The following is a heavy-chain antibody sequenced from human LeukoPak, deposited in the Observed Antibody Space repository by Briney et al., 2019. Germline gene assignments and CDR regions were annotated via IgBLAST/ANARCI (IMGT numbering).Heavy chain of an antibody. D-gene: IGHD3-10*01. CDR2: ISYDGSNK. V-gene: IGHV3-30-3*01. CDR1: GFTFSGYP. CDR3: ARDVPGDLGTPYFDY. Sequence: GGSLRLSCAASGFTFSGYPIHWVRQAPGKGLEWVAVISYDGSNKYYADSVKGRFTISRDNSKNTLYLQMNSLRAEDTAVYYCARDVPGDLGTPYFDYWGQGTLVTVSS. J-gene: IGHJ4*02.